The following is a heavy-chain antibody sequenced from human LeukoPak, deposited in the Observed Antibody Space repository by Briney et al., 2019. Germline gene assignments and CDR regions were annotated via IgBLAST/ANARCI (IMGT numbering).Heavy chain of an antibody. CDR2: IWYDGSNK. D-gene: IGHD6-19*01. Sequence: PGGSLRLSCAASGFTFSSYGMHWVRQAPGKGLEWVAVIWYDGSNKYYADSVKGRFTISRDNSKNTLYLQMNSLRAEDTAVYYCARAWSIAVAGSDAFDIWGQGTMVTVSS. CDR3: ARAWSIAVAGSDAFDI. CDR1: GFTFSSYG. V-gene: IGHV3-33*01. J-gene: IGHJ3*02.